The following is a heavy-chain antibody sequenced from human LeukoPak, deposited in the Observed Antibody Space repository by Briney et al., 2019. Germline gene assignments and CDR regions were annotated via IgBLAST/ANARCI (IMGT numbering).Heavy chain of an antibody. CDR2: IIPIFGTA. J-gene: IGHJ3*01. D-gene: IGHD2-2*02. CDR1: GGTFSSYA. CDR3: ARPRVQLLYRSCAFDF. V-gene: IGHV1-69*13. Sequence: GASVKVSCKAYGGTFSSYAISWVRQAPGQGLEWMGGIIPIFGTANYAQKFQGRVTITADESTSTAYMELSSLRSEDTAVYYCARPRVQLLYRSCAFDFWGQGTMVTVSS.